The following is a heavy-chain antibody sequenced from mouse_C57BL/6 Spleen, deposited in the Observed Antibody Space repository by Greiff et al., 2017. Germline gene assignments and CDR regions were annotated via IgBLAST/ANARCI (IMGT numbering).Heavy chain of an antibody. CDR2: ISDGGSYT. J-gene: IGHJ2*01. V-gene: IGHV5-4*03. CDR1: GFTFSSYA. Sequence: EVKLVESGGGLVKPGGSLKLSCAASGFTFSSYAMSWVRQTPEKRLEWVATISDGGSYTYYPDNVKGRFTISRDNAKNNLYLQMSHLKSEDTAMYYCARGIDYGSSLYYFDYWGQGTTLTVSS. CDR3: ARGIDYGSSLYYFDY. D-gene: IGHD1-1*01.